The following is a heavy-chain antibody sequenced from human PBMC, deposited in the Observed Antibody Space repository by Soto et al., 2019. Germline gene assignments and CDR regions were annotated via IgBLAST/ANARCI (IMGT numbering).Heavy chain of an antibody. CDR3: ARDPSPPDSSGSYFDAFDL. Sequence: EVQLEESGGALVQPGGSLKLSCAASGFPISSHWMTWVRQAPGKGLEWVANIAEDGGVKNYMDSLRGRLTISRDNVKISVSMQIHTLSAEDTAVYYCARDPSPPDSSGSYFDAFDLWGQGTMVAVSS. D-gene: IGHD6-19*01. V-gene: IGHV3-7*01. CDR2: IAEDGGVK. CDR1: GFPISSHW. J-gene: IGHJ3*01.